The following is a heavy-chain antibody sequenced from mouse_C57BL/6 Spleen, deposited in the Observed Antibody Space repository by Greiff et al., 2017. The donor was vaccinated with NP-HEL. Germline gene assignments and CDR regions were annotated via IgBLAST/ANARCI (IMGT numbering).Heavy chain of an antibody. D-gene: IGHD1-1*01. CDR3: ARERVRDYGSSYRFAY. J-gene: IGHJ3*01. CDR1: GYTFTDYY. CDR2: INPNNGGT. Sequence: EVQLQQSGPELVKPGASVKISCKASGYTFTDYYMNWVKQSHGKSLEWIGDINPNNGGTSYNQKFKGKATLTVDKSSSTAYMELRSLTSEDSAVYYCARERVRDYGSSYRFAYWGQGTLVTVSA. V-gene: IGHV1-26*01.